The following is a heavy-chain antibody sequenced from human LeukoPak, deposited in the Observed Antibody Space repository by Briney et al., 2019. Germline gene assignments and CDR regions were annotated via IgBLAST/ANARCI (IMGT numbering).Heavy chain of an antibody. CDR2: ISAYNGNT. Sequence: ASVKVSCKASGYTFTSYGISRVRQAPGQGLEWMGWISAYNGNTNYAQKLQGRVTMTTDTSTSTAYMELRSLRFDDTAVYYCARDGYGDYGLGGFDIWGQGTMVTVSS. V-gene: IGHV1-18*01. CDR3: ARDGYGDYGLGGFDI. J-gene: IGHJ3*02. CDR1: GYTFTSYG. D-gene: IGHD4-17*01.